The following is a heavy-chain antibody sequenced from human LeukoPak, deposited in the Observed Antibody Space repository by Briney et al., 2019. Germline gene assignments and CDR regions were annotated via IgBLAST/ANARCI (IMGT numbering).Heavy chain of an antibody. V-gene: IGHV4-4*07. D-gene: IGHD3-3*01. CDR2: IYTSGST. CDR1: GGSISSYY. Sequence: SETLSLTCTVSGGSISSYYWSWIRQPAGKGLEWIGRIYTSGSTNYNPSLKSRVTMSVDTSKNQFSLKLSSVTAADTAEYYCAREVGSNYDFWSGYSLRGTFDYWGQGTLVTVSS. CDR3: AREVGSNYDFWSGYSLRGTFDY. J-gene: IGHJ4*02.